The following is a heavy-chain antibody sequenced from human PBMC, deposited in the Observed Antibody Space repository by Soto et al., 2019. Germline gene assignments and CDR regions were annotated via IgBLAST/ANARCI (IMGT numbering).Heavy chain of an antibody. CDR2: ISGSGGST. CDR3: AKGGSATFYYYYYMDV. V-gene: IGHV3-23*01. Sequence: EVQLLESGGGLVQPGGSLRLSCAASGFTFSSYAMSWVRQDPGKGLAWVSAISGSGGSTYYADSVKGRFTISRDNSKNTLYLQMNSLRAEDTAVYYCAKGGSATFYYYYYMDVWGKGTTVTVSS. J-gene: IGHJ6*03. CDR1: GFTFSSYA. D-gene: IGHD2-15*01.